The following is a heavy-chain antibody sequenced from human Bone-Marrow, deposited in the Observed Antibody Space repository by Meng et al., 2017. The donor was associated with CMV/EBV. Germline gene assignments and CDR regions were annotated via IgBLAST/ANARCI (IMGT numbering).Heavy chain of an antibody. Sequence: GESLKISCAASGFTFSSYAMHWVRQAPGKGLEWVAVISYDGSNKYYADSVKGRFTISRDNSKNSMYLQMNSLRAEDTAVYYCAREEVVPANFSYYDVMDVWGQGTTVTVSS. D-gene: IGHD2-2*01. V-gene: IGHV3-30-3*01. CDR3: AREEVVPANFSYYDVMDV. CDR2: ISYDGSNK. CDR1: GFTFSSYA. J-gene: IGHJ6*02.